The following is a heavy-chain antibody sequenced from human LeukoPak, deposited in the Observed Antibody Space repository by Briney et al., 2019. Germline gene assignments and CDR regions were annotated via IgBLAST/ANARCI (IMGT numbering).Heavy chain of an antibody. D-gene: IGHD2-15*01. Sequence: GASVKVSCKTSGYTFTDYYVYWVRQAPGQGLEWMGWISPNSGGSSYTQKFQGRVTMTRNTSISTVYMELSSLRSDDTAVYYCASRSGSTSGLDYWGQGTRVTVS. CDR3: ASRSGSTSGLDY. V-gene: IGHV1-2*02. CDR1: GYTFTDYY. J-gene: IGHJ4*02. CDR2: ISPNSGGS.